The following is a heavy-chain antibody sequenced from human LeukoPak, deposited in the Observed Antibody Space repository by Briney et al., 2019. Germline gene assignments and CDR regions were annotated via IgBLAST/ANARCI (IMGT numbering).Heavy chain of an antibody. CDR2: IYSGGST. Sequence: GGSLRLSCAASGFTVSSNYMSWVRQAPGMGLEWVSVIYSGGSTYYADSVKGRFTISRDNSKNTLYLQMNSLRAEDTAVYYCASFRITIFGVVTPFDYWGQGTLVTVSS. J-gene: IGHJ4*02. CDR1: GFTVSSNY. D-gene: IGHD3-3*01. CDR3: ASFRITIFGVVTPFDY. V-gene: IGHV3-66*02.